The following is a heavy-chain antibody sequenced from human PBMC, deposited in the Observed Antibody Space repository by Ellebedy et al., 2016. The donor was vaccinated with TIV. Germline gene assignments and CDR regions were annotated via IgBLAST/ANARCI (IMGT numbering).Heavy chain of an antibody. CDR2: IGTAGDT. Sequence: GESLKISCAASGFTFSSYDMHWVRQATGRGLEWVSGIGTAGDTYYPGSVKGRFTISRENAKNSLYLQMNSLRAEDTAVYYCARGYYYDSIDAFDIWGQGTMVTVSS. V-gene: IGHV3-13*01. CDR1: GFTFSSYD. J-gene: IGHJ3*02. D-gene: IGHD3-22*01. CDR3: ARGYYYDSIDAFDI.